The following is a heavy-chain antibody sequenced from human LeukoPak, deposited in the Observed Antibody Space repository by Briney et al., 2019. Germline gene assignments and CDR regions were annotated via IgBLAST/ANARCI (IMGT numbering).Heavy chain of an antibody. V-gene: IGHV3-21*01. CDR2: ISSGTSYI. Sequence: GGSLRLSCAASAFTFSTYSMNWVRQAPGKGLEWVSSISSGTSYIYYADSVKGRFTISRDNADNSMYLQMNSLRAEDTAVYYCARGYCSSTSCPSDYWGQGILITVSS. CDR1: AFTFSTYS. CDR3: ARGYCSSTSCPSDY. D-gene: IGHD2-2*01. J-gene: IGHJ4*02.